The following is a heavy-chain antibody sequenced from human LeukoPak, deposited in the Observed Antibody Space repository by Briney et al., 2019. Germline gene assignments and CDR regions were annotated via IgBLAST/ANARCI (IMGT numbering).Heavy chain of an antibody. D-gene: IGHD3-10*01. CDR3: AWGLLWFGESPYYYFDY. J-gene: IGHJ4*02. Sequence: SQTLSLTCTVSGGSISSGGYYCSWIRQHPGKGLEWIGYIYYSGSTYYNPSLKSRVTISVDTSKNQFSLKLSSVTAADTAVYYCAWGLLWFGESPYYYFDYWGQGTLVTVSS. CDR1: GGSISSGGYY. CDR2: IYYSGST. V-gene: IGHV4-31*03.